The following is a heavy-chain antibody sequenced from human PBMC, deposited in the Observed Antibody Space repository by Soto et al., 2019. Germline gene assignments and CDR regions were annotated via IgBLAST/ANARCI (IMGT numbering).Heavy chain of an antibody. V-gene: IGHV4-61*02. Sequence: PSETLSLTCPVSGGSVSSGSYYWSWIRQPAGKGLEWIGRIYTSGATSYNPSLKSRVTMSVDTSQTQMSLSVRSVTAADTAVYFCARGGIQFSYAFDYWGPGILVTVSS. D-gene: IGHD3-3*01. J-gene: IGHJ4*02. CDR3: ARGGIQFSYAFDY. CDR1: GGSVSSGSYY. CDR2: IYTSGAT.